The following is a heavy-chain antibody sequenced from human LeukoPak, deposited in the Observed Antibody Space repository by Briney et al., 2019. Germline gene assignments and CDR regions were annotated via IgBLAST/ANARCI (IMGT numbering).Heavy chain of an antibody. V-gene: IGHV4-34*01. Sequence: PSETLSLTCAVYGGSFSGYYWSWIRQPPGKGLEWIGEINHSGSTNYNPSLKSRVTISVDTSKNQFSLKLSSVTAADTAVYYCARAVRFGELLPFDYWGQGTLVTVSS. D-gene: IGHD3-10*01. CDR3: ARAVRFGELLPFDY. CDR1: GGSFSGYY. J-gene: IGHJ4*02. CDR2: INHSGST.